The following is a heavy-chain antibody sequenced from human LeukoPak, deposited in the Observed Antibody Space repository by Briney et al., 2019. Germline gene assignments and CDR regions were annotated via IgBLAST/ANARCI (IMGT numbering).Heavy chain of an antibody. Sequence: PSETLSLTCAVYGGSFSGYYWSWVRQPPGKGLEWVGEINHSGSINYNPSLKSRVTISVDTSKTQFSLKLNSVTAADTAVYYCARSGYSYGYTGEKYYYYFMDVWGKGTTVTISS. V-gene: IGHV4-34*01. CDR3: ARSGYSYGYTGEKYYYYFMDV. CDR2: INHSGSI. D-gene: IGHD5-18*01. CDR1: GGSFSGYY. J-gene: IGHJ6*03.